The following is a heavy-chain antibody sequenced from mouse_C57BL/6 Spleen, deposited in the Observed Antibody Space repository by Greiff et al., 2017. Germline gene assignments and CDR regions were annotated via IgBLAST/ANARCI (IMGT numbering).Heavy chain of an antibody. Sequence: QVQLQQPGAELVRPGSSVKLSCKASGYTFTSYWLDWVKQRPGQGLEWIGNIYPSDSETHYNQKFKDKATLTVDKSSSTAYMQLSSLTSEDSAVYYCARGVRRGYAMDYWGQGTSVTVSS. D-gene: IGHD2-14*01. J-gene: IGHJ4*01. CDR1: GYTFTSYW. CDR3: ARGVRRGYAMDY. CDR2: IYPSDSET. V-gene: IGHV1-61*01.